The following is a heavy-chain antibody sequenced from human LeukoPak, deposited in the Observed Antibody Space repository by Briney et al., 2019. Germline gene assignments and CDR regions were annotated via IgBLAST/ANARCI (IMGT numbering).Heavy chain of an antibody. Sequence: SVKVSCKASGGTFSSYAISWVRQAPGQGLEGMGGIIPIFGTANYAQKFQGRVTITTDESTSTAYMELSSLRSEDTAVYYCARDGAYYDSSGNTIDAFDIRGQGTMVTVSS. J-gene: IGHJ3*02. CDR1: GGTFSSYA. V-gene: IGHV1-69*05. CDR2: IIPIFGTA. CDR3: ARDGAYYDSSGNTIDAFDI. D-gene: IGHD3-22*01.